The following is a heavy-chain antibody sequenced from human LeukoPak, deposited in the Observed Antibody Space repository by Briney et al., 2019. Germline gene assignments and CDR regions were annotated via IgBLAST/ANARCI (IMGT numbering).Heavy chain of an antibody. V-gene: IGHV1-69*01. Sequence: SVKVPCKASGGTFSSYAISWVRQAPGQGLEWMGGIIPIFGTANYAQKFQGRVTITADESTSTAYMELSSLRSEDTAVYYCARCMADCSSTSCYDYYYYYMDVWGKGTTVTVSS. CDR1: GGTFSSYA. CDR2: IIPIFGTA. CDR3: ARCMADCSSTSCYDYYYYYMDV. J-gene: IGHJ6*03. D-gene: IGHD2-2*01.